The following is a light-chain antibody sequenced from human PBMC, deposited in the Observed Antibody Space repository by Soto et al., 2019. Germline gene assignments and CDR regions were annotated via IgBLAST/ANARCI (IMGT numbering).Light chain of an antibody. J-gene: IGKJ2*03. CDR2: PAS. Sequence: DSQLTQSPSFLSASVGDRVTVSCRASQDISTSLAWFQQKAGKVPQLLVYPASTLQDGVPSRFSGSGSGTYFTLTINNLQAEDFATYYCQHLRTYPFSFGQGTKVDIK. CDR3: QHLRTYPFS. V-gene: IGKV1-9*01. CDR1: QDISTS.